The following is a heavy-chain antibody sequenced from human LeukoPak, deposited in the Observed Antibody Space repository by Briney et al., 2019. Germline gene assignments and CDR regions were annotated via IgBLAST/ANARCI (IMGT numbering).Heavy chain of an antibody. CDR1: GYTFTSYG. CDR2: ISAYNGNT. D-gene: IGHD5-18*01. Sequence: ASVKVSCKASGYTFTSYGISWVRQAPGQGLEWMGWISAYNGNTNYAQKLQGRVTMTTDTSTSTAYMELRSLRSDDTAVYYCARETGGYSYGPPAFDIWGQGTMVTVSS. CDR3: ARETGGYSYGPPAFDI. J-gene: IGHJ3*02. V-gene: IGHV1-18*01.